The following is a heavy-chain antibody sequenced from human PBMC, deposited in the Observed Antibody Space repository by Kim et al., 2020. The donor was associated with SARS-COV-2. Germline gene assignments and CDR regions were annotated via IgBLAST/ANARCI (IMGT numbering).Heavy chain of an antibody. CDR3: ATDLVAAGAFDI. CDR2: IRNKAYGGTT. CDR1: GFNFGDHS. Sequence: GGSLRLSCTGAGFNFGDHSMSWFRQSPGKGLEWVSFIRNKAYGGTTEYAASVQGRFSISREDSKRIAYLQMNGLKIEDTALYYCATDLVAAGAFDIWGQG. D-gene: IGHD6-13*01. J-gene: IGHJ3*02. V-gene: IGHV3-49*03.